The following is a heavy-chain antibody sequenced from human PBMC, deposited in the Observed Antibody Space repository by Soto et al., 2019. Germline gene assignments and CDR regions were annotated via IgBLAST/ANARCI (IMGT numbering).Heavy chain of an antibody. J-gene: IGHJ3*02. Sequence: EVQLLESGGGLVQPGGSLRLSCAASGFTFSSYAMSWVRQAPGKGLEWVSAISGSGGSTYYADSVKGRFTISRDNSKNTLYLQMNSLRAEDTAVYYCAKDAATVTTSGDAFDIRGQGTMVTVSS. CDR1: GFTFSSYA. D-gene: IGHD4-17*01. CDR3: AKDAATVTTSGDAFDI. V-gene: IGHV3-23*01. CDR2: ISGSGGST.